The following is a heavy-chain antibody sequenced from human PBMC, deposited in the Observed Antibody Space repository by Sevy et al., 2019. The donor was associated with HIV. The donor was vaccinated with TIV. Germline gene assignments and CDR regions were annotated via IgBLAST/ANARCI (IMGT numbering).Heavy chain of an antibody. D-gene: IGHD2-21*01. CDR3: TRQPPFCASSDRGWYFDL. V-gene: IGHV5-51*01. J-gene: IGHJ2*01. CDR1: GDTFSNYW. Sequence: GESLKISCKGSGDTFSNYWIGWVRQMPGKVLETMGIIFPGDSETRYSPSFQVHITISADKSITTAYQQWSDLKASYTAIYYCTRQPPFCASSDRGWYFDLWGRGTPTTLSS. CDR2: IFPGDSET.